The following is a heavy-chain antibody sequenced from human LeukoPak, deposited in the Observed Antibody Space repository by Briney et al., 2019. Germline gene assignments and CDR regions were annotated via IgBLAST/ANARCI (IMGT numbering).Heavy chain of an antibody. Sequence: GGSLRLSCAASGFTFTKFGIHWVRQAPGKGLEKVSFLSYDGSDKYYADSVKGRFTISRDNSKSTLCLLMNTLRSEDTAVYYCARDHVDYYDSRKNWFDPWGQGTLVTVSS. CDR2: LSYDGSDK. CDR1: GFTFTKFG. D-gene: IGHD3-22*01. V-gene: IGHV3-30*03. CDR3: ARDHVDYYDSRKNWFDP. J-gene: IGHJ5*02.